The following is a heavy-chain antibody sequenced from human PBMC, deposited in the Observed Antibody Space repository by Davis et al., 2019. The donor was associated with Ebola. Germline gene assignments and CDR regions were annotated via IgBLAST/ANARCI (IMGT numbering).Heavy chain of an antibody. CDR1: GFTFSSYA. D-gene: IGHD6-19*01. CDR3: AKTGYSSGWNRYGMDV. V-gene: IGHV3-23*01. Sequence: PGGSLRLSCAASGFTFSSYAMSWVRQAPGKGLEWVSAISGSGGSTYYADSVKGRFTISRDNSKNTLYLQMNSLRAEDTAVYYCAKTGYSSGWNRYGMDVWGQGTTVTVSS. J-gene: IGHJ6*02. CDR2: ISGSGGST.